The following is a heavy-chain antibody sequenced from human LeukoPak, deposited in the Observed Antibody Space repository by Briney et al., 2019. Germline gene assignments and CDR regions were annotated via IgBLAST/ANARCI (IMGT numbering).Heavy chain of an antibody. J-gene: IGHJ4*02. CDR3: ARDRSYCSSNSCYYYFDF. CDR1: GGSISSYY. V-gene: IGHV4-4*07. D-gene: IGHD2-2*01. Sequence: SETLSLTCTVSGGSISSYYWSWIRQPAGKGLEWIGRIYTSGSTNYNPSLKSRVTMSVDTSKNQFSLKLSSVTAADTAVDYCARDRSYCSSNSCYYYFDFWGQGTLVTVSS. CDR2: IYTSGST.